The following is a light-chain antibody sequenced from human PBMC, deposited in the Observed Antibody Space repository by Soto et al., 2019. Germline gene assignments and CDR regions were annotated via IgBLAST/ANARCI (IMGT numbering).Light chain of an antibody. CDR2: DNN. CDR3: GTWDSRLSVGYV. V-gene: IGLV1-51*01. Sequence: QSVLTQPPSVSAAPGQKVTISCSGSNSNIGTNHVSWYQQLPGTAPKLLIYDNNNRPSGIPDRFSGSRSGTSATLDITGLQTGDEAEYYCGTWDSRLSVGYVFGTGTKLTVL. J-gene: IGLJ1*01. CDR1: NSNIGTNH.